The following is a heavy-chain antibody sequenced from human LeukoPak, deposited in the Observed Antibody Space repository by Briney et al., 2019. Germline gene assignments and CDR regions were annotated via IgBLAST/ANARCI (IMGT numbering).Heavy chain of an antibody. J-gene: IGHJ4*02. CDR3: ARLPLRSHFDY. CDR2: IYYSGST. CDR1: GNSISSYY. Sequence: SETLSLTCTVSGNSISSYYWSWIRQPPGKGLEWIGDIYYSGSTNYNPSLKSRVTISVDTSKNQFSLKLSSVTAADMAVYYCARLPLRSHFDYWGQGTLVTVSS. V-gene: IGHV4-59*08.